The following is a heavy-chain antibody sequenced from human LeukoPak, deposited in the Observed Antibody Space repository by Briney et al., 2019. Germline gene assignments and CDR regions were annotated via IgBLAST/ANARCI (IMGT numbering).Heavy chain of an antibody. D-gene: IGHD2-2*01. J-gene: IGHJ5*02. V-gene: IGHV3-23*01. Sequence: PGGSLRLSCASSGFTFSRYAMSWVRQAPGKGLEWVSAISGSGGSTYYADSVKGRFTISRDNSKNTLYLQMNSMRSGTTGVYCCAKDWYCSRSSCPLWFDPWGQGNLVTVSS. CDR3: AKDWYCSRSSCPLWFDP. CDR2: ISGSGGST. CDR1: GFTFSRYA.